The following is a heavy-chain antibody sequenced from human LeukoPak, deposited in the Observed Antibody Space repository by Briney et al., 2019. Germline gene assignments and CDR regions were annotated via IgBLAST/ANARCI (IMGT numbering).Heavy chain of an antibody. J-gene: IGHJ5*02. V-gene: IGHV1-8*01. D-gene: IGHD1-26*01. Sequence: APVKVSCKASGYTFTSYDINWVRQATGQGLEWRGWMNPNSGNTGYAQKFQGRVTMTRNTSIRTAYMELSSLRSEDTAVYYCARDGRDSGSYYWVWFDPWGQGTLVTVSS. CDR3: ARDGRDSGSYYWVWFDP. CDR2: MNPNSGNT. CDR1: GYTFTSYD.